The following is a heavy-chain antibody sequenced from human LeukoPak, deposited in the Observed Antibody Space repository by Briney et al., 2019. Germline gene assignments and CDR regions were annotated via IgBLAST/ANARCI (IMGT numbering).Heavy chain of an antibody. Sequence: ASVKVSCKASGYTFTSYGISWVRQAPGQGLEWMGWISAYNGNTNYAQKLQGRVTMTTDTSTSTAYMELRSLRSDDTVVYYCASSRDYYYGSGSHPNDYWGQGTLVTVSS. CDR1: GYTFTSYG. V-gene: IGHV1-18*04. CDR2: ISAYNGNT. J-gene: IGHJ4*02. D-gene: IGHD3-10*01. CDR3: ASSRDYYYGSGSHPNDY.